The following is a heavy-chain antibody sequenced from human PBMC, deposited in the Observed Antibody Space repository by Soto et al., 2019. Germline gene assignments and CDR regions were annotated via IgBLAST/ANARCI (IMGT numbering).Heavy chain of an antibody. D-gene: IGHD3-22*01. J-gene: IGHJ4*02. CDR2: TIPIFSTA. CDR3: ARAYYDSSAFDY. V-gene: IGHV1-69*12. CDR1: GGTFSSYA. Sequence: QVQLVQSGAEVKKPGSSVKVSCKASGGTFSSYAISWVRQAPGQGLEWMGGTIPIFSTANYAQKFQGRVTITADDSTSTAYMELSSLRSEDTAVYYCARAYYDSSAFDYWGQGTLVTVSS.